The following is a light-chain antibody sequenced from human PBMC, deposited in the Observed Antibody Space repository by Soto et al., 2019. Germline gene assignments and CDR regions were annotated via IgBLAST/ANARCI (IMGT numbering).Light chain of an antibody. CDR1: QSVLYSSNNKNY. J-gene: IGKJ1*01. CDR2: WAS. CDR3: QQYYSPPWT. Sequence: DIVMTQSPDSLAVSLGERATINCKSSQSVLYSSNNKNYLAWYQQKPGQPPKLLIYWASTRESGVPDRFSGSGSGTDSTLTISSLQAEDVAVYYCQQYYSPPWTFGQGTKVEIK. V-gene: IGKV4-1*01.